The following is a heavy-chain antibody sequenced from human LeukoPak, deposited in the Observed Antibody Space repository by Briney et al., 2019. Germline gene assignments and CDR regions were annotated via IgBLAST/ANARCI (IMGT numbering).Heavy chain of an antibody. CDR2: IYYSGST. D-gene: IGHD5-24*01. CDR3: ARGVGDGYNPTYYYYMDV. J-gene: IGHJ6*03. Sequence: PSETLSLTCAVYGGSFSGYYWSWIRQPAGKELEWIGYIYYSGSTNYNPSLKSRVTISVDTSKNQFSLNLTSLTAADTAVYYCARGVGDGYNPTYYYYMDVWGKGTTVTVSS. CDR1: GGSFSGYY. V-gene: IGHV4-59*01.